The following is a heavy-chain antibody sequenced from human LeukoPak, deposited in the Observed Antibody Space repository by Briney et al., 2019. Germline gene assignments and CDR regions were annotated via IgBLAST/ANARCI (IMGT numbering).Heavy chain of an antibody. CDR1: GYTFTSYG. CDR2: ISAYNGNT. CDR3: ARGCGGSCYSDSSALSNWFDP. Sequence: GASVKVSCKASGYTFTSYGISWVRQAPGQGLEWMGWISAYNGNTNYAQKLQGRVTMTRDTSTSTVYMELSSLRSEDTAVYYCARGCGGSCYSDSSALSNWFDPWGQGTLVTVSS. J-gene: IGHJ5*02. D-gene: IGHD2-15*01. V-gene: IGHV1-18*01.